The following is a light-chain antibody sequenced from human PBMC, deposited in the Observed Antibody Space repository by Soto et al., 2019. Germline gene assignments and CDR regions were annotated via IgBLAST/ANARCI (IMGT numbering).Light chain of an antibody. CDR3: QKYNGAPLT. CDR1: QGIGTY. V-gene: IGKV1-27*01. CDR2: GAS. J-gene: IGKJ3*01. Sequence: DIQMTQSPSSLSASVGDRVTVTCRASQGIGTYLAWYQQKPGKVPELLIYGASTLPSGVPSRFSGSGSGTEFTLTINSLQPEDVATYYCQKYNGAPLTFGPGTKVDIK.